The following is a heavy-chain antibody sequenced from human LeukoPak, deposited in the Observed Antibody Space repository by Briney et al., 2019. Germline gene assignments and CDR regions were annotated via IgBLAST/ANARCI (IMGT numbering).Heavy chain of an antibody. V-gene: IGHV4-4*07. CDR2: ISTPGST. CDR1: SDSFTDYY. J-gene: IGHJ4*02. D-gene: IGHD2-15*01. CDR3: ARATRRYSPFFDY. Sequence: SETLSLTCSVSSDSFTDYYWTWIRQPAGRGLEWLGRISTPGSTNYNPSLKSRLTMSVDTSNKQFSLRLTSVTAADTAVYYCARATRRYSPFFDYWGQGILVTVSS.